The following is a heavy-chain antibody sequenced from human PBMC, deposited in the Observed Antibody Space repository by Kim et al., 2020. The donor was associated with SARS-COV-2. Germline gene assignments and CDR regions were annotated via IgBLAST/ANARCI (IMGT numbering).Heavy chain of an antibody. CDR3: ARGGSLAGSGWFGGGDY. J-gene: IGHJ4*02. Sequence: GGSLRLSCAASGFTFSSYSMNWVRQAPGKGLEWVSSISSSSSYIYYADSVKGRFTISRDNAKNSLYLQMNSLRAEDTAVYYCARGGSLAGSGWFGGGDYWGQGTLVTVSS. D-gene: IGHD3-10*01. V-gene: IGHV3-21*01. CDR1: GFTFSSYS. CDR2: ISSSSSYI.